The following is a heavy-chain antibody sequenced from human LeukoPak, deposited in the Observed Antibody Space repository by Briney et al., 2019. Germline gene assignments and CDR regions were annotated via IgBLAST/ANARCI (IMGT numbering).Heavy chain of an antibody. CDR2: ISSSSSYI. J-gene: IGHJ4*02. Sequence: GGSLRLSCAASGFTFSSYSMNWVRQAPGKGLEWVSSISSSSSYIYYADSVKGRFTISRDSAKNSLYLQMNSLRAEDTAVYYCAREASHHYDFWSGYPDHWGQGTLVTVSS. V-gene: IGHV3-21*01. D-gene: IGHD3-3*01. CDR3: AREASHHYDFWSGYPDH. CDR1: GFTFSSYS.